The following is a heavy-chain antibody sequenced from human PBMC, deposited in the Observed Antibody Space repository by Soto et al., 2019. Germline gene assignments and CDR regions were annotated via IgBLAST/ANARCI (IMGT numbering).Heavy chain of an antibody. D-gene: IGHD6-19*01. V-gene: IGHV3-49*03. CDR3: TRRYSSGWYWFDP. J-gene: IGHJ5*02. Sequence: GGSLRLSCTASGFSFGDSAMSWFRQAPGKGLEWVGFIRSKAYSGTTEYAASVRGRFTISRDDSKSIAYLQMNSLKTEDTAVYYCTRRYSSGWYWFDPWGQGTLVTVSS. CDR1: GFSFGDSA. CDR2: IRSKAYSGTT.